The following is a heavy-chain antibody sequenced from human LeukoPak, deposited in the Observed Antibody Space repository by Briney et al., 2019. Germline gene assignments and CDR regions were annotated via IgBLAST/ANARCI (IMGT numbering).Heavy chain of an antibody. CDR2: INPSGRST. V-gene: IGHV1-46*01. Sequence: ASVKVSCKAPGYTFTNYYMHWVRQAPGQGLEWMGIINPSGRSTTYVQQFQGRVTMTRDMSTSTVYMELSSLRSEDTAVYYCARDPAVCSSTSCSLFDYWGQGTLVTVSS. D-gene: IGHD2-2*01. CDR3: ARDPAVCSSTSCSLFDY. J-gene: IGHJ4*02. CDR1: GYTFTNYY.